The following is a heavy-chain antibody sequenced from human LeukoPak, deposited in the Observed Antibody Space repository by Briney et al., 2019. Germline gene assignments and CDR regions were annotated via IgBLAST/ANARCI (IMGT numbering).Heavy chain of an antibody. Sequence: PGGSLRLSCAASGFTVSSNYMSWVRQAPGKGLEWVSVIYSGGSTYFTDSVKGRFTASRDNSKNTLYLQMNSLRAEDTALYYCAKGRGYSGYDFFDYWGQGTLVTVSS. J-gene: IGHJ4*02. CDR3: AKGRGYSGYDFFDY. V-gene: IGHV3-53*01. CDR2: IYSGGST. D-gene: IGHD5-12*01. CDR1: GFTVSSNY.